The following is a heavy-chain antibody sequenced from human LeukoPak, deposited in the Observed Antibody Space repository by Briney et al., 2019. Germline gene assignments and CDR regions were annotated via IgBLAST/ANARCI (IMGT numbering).Heavy chain of an antibody. V-gene: IGHV1-2*02. J-gene: IGHJ5*02. D-gene: IGHD6-13*01. CDR1: GYTFTGYY. CDR2: INATSGGT. Sequence: ASVKVSCKASGYTFTGYYMYWVRQAPGQGLEWMGWINATSGGTNYAQKFAGRVTMTRDTSISTAYMKLSRLRSDDTAVYYCARTIAAAVNWFDPWGQGTLVTVSS. CDR3: ARTIAAAVNWFDP.